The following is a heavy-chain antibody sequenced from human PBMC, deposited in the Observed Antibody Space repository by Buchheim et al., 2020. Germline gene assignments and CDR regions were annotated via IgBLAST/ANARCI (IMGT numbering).Heavy chain of an antibody. CDR3: ARSEVPYSSSSGVDYGMDV. CDR2: IIPIFGTA. CDR1: GGTFSSYA. D-gene: IGHD6-6*01. Sequence: QVQLVQSGAEVKKPGASVKVSCKASGGTFSSYAISWVRQAPGQGLEWMGGIIPIFGTANYAQKFQGRVTINADKSTSTAYMELSSLRSEDTAVYYCARSEVPYSSSSGVDYGMDVWGQGTT. J-gene: IGHJ6*02. V-gene: IGHV1-69*06.